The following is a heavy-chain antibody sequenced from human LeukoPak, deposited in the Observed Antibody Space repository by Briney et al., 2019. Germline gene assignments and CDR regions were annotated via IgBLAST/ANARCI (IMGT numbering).Heavy chain of an antibody. J-gene: IGHJ6*02. CDR1: GGSISSYY. D-gene: IGHD1-14*01. CDR3: ARAFGILDLYYYYGMDV. Sequence: SETLSLTCTVSGGSISSYYWSWIRQPPGKGLEWIGYIYYSGSTNYNPSLKSRVTISVDTSKNQFSLKLSSVTAADTAVYYCARAFGILDLYYYYGMDVWGQGTTVTVSS. V-gene: IGHV4-59*01. CDR2: IYYSGST.